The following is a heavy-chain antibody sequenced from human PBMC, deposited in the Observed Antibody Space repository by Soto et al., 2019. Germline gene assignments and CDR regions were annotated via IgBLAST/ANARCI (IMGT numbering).Heavy chain of an antibody. D-gene: IGHD2-2*01. CDR2: IWYDGSNK. CDR3: AREDIVVVPASQGEDYYYCMDV. V-gene: IGHV3-33*01. Sequence: GGSLRLSCAASGFTFSSYGMHWVHQAPGKGLEWVAVIWYDGSNKYYADSVKGRFTISRDNSKNTLYLQMNSLRAEDTAVYYCAREDIVVVPASQGEDYYYCMDVWGKGTTVTFSS. CDR1: GFTFSSYG. J-gene: IGHJ6*03.